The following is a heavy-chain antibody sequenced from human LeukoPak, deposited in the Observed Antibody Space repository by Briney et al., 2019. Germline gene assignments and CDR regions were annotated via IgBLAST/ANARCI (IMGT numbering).Heavy chain of an antibody. CDR3: ARDLFGEAV. CDR2: IYCSGST. CDR1: GGSISSYY. D-gene: IGHD3-3*01. J-gene: IGHJ3*01. V-gene: IGHV4-59*01. Sequence: SETLSLTCTVSGGSISSYYWSWIRQPPGKGLEWIGYIYCSGSTNYNPSLKSRVTISVDTSKNQFSLKLSSVTAADTAVYYCARDLFGEAVWGQGTMVTVSS.